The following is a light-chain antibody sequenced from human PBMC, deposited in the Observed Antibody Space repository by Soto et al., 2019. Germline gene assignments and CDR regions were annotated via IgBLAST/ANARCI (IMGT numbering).Light chain of an antibody. CDR3: NSYTTSGAVL. CDR1: SSDIGAYNH. V-gene: IGLV2-14*01. Sequence: QSVLTQVGAVSGSPGQSITISCTGTSSDIGAYNHVSWFQQHPGKAPKLVIYEVRNRPSEVSNRFSGSKSGNTASLTISGLQAEDEADYYCNSYTTSGAVLFGTGTQLTVL. CDR2: EVR. J-gene: IGLJ2*01.